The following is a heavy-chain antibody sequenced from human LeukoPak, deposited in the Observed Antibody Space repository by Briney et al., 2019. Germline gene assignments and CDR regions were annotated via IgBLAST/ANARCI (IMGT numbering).Heavy chain of an antibody. CDR2: ISAYNGNT. V-gene: IGHV1-18*01. D-gene: IGHD3-22*01. J-gene: IGHJ4*02. CDR1: GYTFTSYG. CDR3: ARDQIPYYYDSSGYYGISD. Sequence: ASVKVSCKASGYTFTSYGISWVRQAPGQGLEWMGWISAYNGNTNYAQKLQGRVTMTTDTSTSKAYMELRSLRSDDTAVYYCARDQIPYYYDSSGYYGISDWGQGTLVTVSS.